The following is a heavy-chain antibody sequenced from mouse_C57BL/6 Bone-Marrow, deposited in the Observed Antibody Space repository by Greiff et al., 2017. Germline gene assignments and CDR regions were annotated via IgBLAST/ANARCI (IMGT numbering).Heavy chain of an antibody. CDR3: STYDDDGVAY. Sequence: VQLQQSGAELVRPGASVKLSCTASGFNIKDDYMHWVKQRPEQGLEWIGWIDPENGDTAYASKFQGKAPITADTSSNTADRQHISLTSADTAVYYCSTYDDDGVAYGGQGTLVTVSA. D-gene: IGHD2-4*01. CDR2: IDPENGDT. J-gene: IGHJ3*01. V-gene: IGHV14-4*01. CDR1: GFNIKDDY.